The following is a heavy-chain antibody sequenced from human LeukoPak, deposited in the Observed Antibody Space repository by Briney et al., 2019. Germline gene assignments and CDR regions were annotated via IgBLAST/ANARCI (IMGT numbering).Heavy chain of an antibody. D-gene: IGHD1-1*01. CDR3: ARDLDRDGSTHFDY. CDR2: INTDGRTT. J-gene: IGHJ4*02. V-gene: IGHV3-74*01. CDR1: GFTFSTYW. Sequence: GGSLRLSCAASGFTFSTYWMHWVRQAPGEGLVWVSHINTDGRTTNFADSVKGRFSVSRDNAKNTLYLQMNNLRAEDTAVYYCARDLDRDGSTHFDYWGQGTLVTVSS.